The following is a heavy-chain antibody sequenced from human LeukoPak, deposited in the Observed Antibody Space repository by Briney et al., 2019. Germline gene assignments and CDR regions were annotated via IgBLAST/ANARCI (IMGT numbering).Heavy chain of an antibody. CDR2: IKEDGSIE. CDR3: AKAEGMIVVATFDY. D-gene: IGHD3-22*01. J-gene: IGHJ4*02. V-gene: IGHV3-7*03. CDR1: GFTFSNYW. Sequence: GGSLRLSCVASGFTFSNYWMSWVRQAPGKGLEWVANIKEDGSIEDYVDSVKGRFTISRDNSKNTLYLQMNSLRAEDTAVYYCAKAEGMIVVATFDYWGQGTLVTVSS.